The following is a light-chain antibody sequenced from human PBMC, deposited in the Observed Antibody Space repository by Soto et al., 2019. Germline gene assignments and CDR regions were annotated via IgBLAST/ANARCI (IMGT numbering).Light chain of an antibody. CDR3: AAWDDSLNGSVV. CDR2: SNN. J-gene: IGLJ2*01. CDR1: SSNIGSHT. V-gene: IGLV1-44*01. Sequence: QSVLTQQPSAYGTPGQRVTISCSGSSSNIGSHTVNWYQQLPGTAHKLLIYSNNQRPSGVPDRFSGSKSGTSASLAISGLHSEYEADYYCAAWDDSLNGSVVFGGGTKLTV.